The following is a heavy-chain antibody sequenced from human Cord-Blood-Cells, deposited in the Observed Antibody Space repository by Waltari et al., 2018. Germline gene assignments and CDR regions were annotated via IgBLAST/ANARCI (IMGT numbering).Heavy chain of an antibody. CDR1: GYSISSGYS. J-gene: IGHJ5*02. V-gene: IGHV4-38-2*01. CDR2: IYHRGST. CDR3: ARVGNCSSTSCYRNWFDP. Sequence: QVQLQESGPGLVKPSETLSLTCAVSGYSISSGYSWGWIRQPPGKGLEWIRSIYHRGSTYYNPSLKSRVTISVDTSKNQFSLKLSSVTAADTAVYYCARVGNCSSTSCYRNWFDPWGQGTLVTVSS. D-gene: IGHD2-2*01.